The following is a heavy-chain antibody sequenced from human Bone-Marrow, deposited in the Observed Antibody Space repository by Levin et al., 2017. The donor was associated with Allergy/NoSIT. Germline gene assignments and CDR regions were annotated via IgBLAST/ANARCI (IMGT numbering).Heavy chain of an antibody. Sequence: KSGGSLRLSCAASGLIFRNAWMSWVRQAPGKGLEWVGRIKGIPDGGTTNYAGPVQGRITISRDDSKKMLYLQMNSLKIEDTGVYYCTTEGYDFRSGYGRGPRSFDYWGQGTLITVSS. CDR3: TTEGYDFRSGYGRGPRSFDY. CDR1: GLIFRNAW. J-gene: IGHJ4*02. D-gene: IGHD3-3*01. V-gene: IGHV3-15*01. CDR2: IKGIPDGGTT.